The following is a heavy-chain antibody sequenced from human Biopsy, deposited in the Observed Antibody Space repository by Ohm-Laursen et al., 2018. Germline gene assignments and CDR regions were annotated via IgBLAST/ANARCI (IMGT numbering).Heavy chain of an antibody. V-gene: IGHV3-21*01. Sequence: SLRLSCAASGFTFSSYAMNWVRQAPGKGLEWVSSISASGNHIYYTDSVKGRFTVSRDNGKNSVYLQMNSLRVEDTAVYYCARDGEAKYCKHGVCPSDFWGQGTLVTVSS. J-gene: IGHJ4*02. CDR1: GFTFSSYA. D-gene: IGHD2-8*01. CDR2: ISASGNHI. CDR3: ARDGEAKYCKHGVCPSDF.